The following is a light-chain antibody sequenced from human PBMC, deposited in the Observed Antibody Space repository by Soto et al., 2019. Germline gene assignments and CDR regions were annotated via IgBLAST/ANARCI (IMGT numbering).Light chain of an antibody. J-gene: IGLJ2*01. V-gene: IGLV4-60*03. CDR2: VERSGSY. CDR3: ETWDSNTFVV. CDR1: SGYSTYI. Sequence: QLVLTQSSSASASLGSSVKLTCTLSSGYSTYIIAWHQQQPGKAPRYLMKVERSGSYNKGSGVPDRFSGSSSGADRYLTIANLQSDDEADYYCETWDSNTFVVFGGGTKVTVL.